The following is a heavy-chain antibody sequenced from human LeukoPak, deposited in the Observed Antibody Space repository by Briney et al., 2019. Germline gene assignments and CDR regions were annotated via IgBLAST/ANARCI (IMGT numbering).Heavy chain of an antibody. Sequence: ASVKLSCKASGYTFTSYGISWVRQAPGPGREWMGWISAYNGNTNYAQKLQGRVTMTTDTSTSTAYMELRSLRSDDTAVYYCARALWFGELQYWGQGTLVTVSS. D-gene: IGHD3-10*01. CDR2: ISAYNGNT. CDR1: GYTFTSYG. V-gene: IGHV1-18*01. CDR3: ARALWFGELQY. J-gene: IGHJ4*02.